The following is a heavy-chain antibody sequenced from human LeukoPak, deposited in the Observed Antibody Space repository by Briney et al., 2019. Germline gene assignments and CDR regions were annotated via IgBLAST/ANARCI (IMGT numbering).Heavy chain of an antibody. CDR2: INPNSGGT. D-gene: IGHD2-2*02. J-gene: IGHJ4*02. Sequence: ASVKVSCKASGYTFTGYCMHWVRQAPGQGLEWMGWINPNSGGTNYAQKFQGRVTMTRDTSISTAYMELSRLRSDDTAVYYCARVRVGVVPAAIYDYWGQGTLVTVSS. CDR1: GYTFTGYC. CDR3: ARVRVGVVPAAIYDY. V-gene: IGHV1-2*02.